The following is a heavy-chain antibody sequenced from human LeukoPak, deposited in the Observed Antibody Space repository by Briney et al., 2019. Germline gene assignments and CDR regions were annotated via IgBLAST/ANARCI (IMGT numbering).Heavy chain of an antibody. J-gene: IGHJ3*02. CDR1: GFTFSSYA. CDR3: ARDDATLPADSKHGAFDI. CDR2: ISYDGSNK. Sequence: PGRSLRLSCAASGFTFSSYAMHWVRQAPGKGLEWVAVISYDGSNKYYADSVKGRFTISRDNSKNTLYLQMNSLRAEDTAVYYCARDDATLPADSKHGAFDIWGQGTMVTVSS. V-gene: IGHV3-30-3*01. D-gene: IGHD2-15*01.